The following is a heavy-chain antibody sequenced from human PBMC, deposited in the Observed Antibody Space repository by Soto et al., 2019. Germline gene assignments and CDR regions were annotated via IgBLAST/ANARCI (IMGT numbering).Heavy chain of an antibody. Sequence: PGGSLKISFMCPGYTFTSHLIFLVFQMTGKGLEWMGIIYTGDSDTRYSPSFQGQVTISAAKSIRTAYLQWNRMKASDTAMYYCVRVGLVGSNSMTNDWFDTWGQGTLVTVSS. J-gene: IGHJ5*02. CDR2: IYTGDSDT. D-gene: IGHD3-3*02. V-gene: IGHV5-51*01. CDR1: GYTFTSHL. CDR3: VRVGLVGSNSMTNDWFDT.